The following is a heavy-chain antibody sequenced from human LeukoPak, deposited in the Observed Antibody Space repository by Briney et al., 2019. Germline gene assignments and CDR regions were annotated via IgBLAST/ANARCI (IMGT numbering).Heavy chain of an antibody. D-gene: IGHD3-22*01. CDR2: IYHGGGT. Sequence: SETLSLTCIVSGYSISSGYYWGWIRQPPGKGLEWIGTIYHGGGTYYNPSLKSRVTISVDTSKNQFSLKLSSVTAADTAVYYCAREYDSTGYPHWLDPWGQGTLVTAS. CDR3: AREYDSTGYPHWLDP. CDR1: GYSISSGYY. J-gene: IGHJ5*02. V-gene: IGHV4-38-2*02.